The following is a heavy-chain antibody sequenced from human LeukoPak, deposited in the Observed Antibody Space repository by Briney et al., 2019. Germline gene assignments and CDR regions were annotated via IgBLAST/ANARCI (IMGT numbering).Heavy chain of an antibody. CDR2: IYYSGST. D-gene: IGHD6-19*01. V-gene: IGHV4-59*01. J-gene: IGHJ5*02. CDR3: ARQSSGWYDWFDP. Sequence: PSETLSLTCTVSGGSISSYYWSWIRQPPGQGLEWIGYIYYSGSTNYNPSLKSRVTISVDTSKNQFSLKLSSVTAADTAVYYCARQSSGWYDWFDPWGQGTLVTVSS. CDR1: GGSISSYY.